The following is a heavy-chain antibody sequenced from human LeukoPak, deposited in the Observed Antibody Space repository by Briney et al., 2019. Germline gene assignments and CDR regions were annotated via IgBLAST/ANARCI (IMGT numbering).Heavy chain of an antibody. CDR1: GYTFTSYD. D-gene: IGHD3-10*01. CDR3: ARRNGSGRWGYYFDY. V-gene: IGHV1-18*01. CDR2: ISAYNGNT. Sequence: ASVKVSCKASGYTFTSYDINWVRQATGQGLEWMGWISAYNGNTNYAQKLQGRVTMTTDTSTSTAYMELRSLRSDDTAVYYCARRNGSGRWGYYFDYWGQGTLVTVSS. J-gene: IGHJ4*02.